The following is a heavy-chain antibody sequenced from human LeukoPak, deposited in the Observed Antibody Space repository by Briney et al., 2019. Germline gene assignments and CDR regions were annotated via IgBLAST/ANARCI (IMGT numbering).Heavy chain of an antibody. V-gene: IGHV1-18*01. D-gene: IGHD3-10*01. CDR3: ARVITMVRGVILPVSGFDY. CDR1: GYTFTSYG. CDR2: ISAYNGNT. J-gene: IGHJ4*02. Sequence: GASVKVSCKASGYTFTSYGISWVRQAPGQGLEWMGWISAYNGNTNYAQKLQGRDTMTTDTSTSTAYMELRSLRSDDTAVYFCARVITMVRGVILPVSGFDYWGQGTLVTVSS.